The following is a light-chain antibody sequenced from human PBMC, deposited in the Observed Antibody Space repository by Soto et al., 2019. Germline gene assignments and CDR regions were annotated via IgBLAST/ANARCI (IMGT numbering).Light chain of an antibody. CDR2: GAS. J-gene: IGKJ1*01. V-gene: IGKV3-20*01. CDR3: QQYGSSPWT. Sequence: EIVLTQSPGTLSLSPGERATLSCRASQSVSSNYLAWYQQKPGQAPRPLIYGASSRATGIPDRFSGSGAGTDFTLTISRLEPEDFAVYYGQQYGSSPWTFGQGNKVEMK. CDR1: QSVSSNY.